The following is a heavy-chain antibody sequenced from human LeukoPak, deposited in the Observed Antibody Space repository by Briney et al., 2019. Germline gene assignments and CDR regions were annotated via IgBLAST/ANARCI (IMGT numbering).Heavy chain of an antibody. V-gene: IGHV4-59*01. CDR2: IYYSGST. CDR1: GGSISSYY. J-gene: IGHJ4*02. D-gene: IGHD3-3*01. Sequence: SEALSLTCTVSGGSISSYYWSWVRQPPGWGLEWIGYIYYSGSTNYTPSLKSRVTISVDTSKNQFSLKLSSVTAADTAVYYCALRDYDFWSGYYTEWGQGTLVTVSS. CDR3: ALRDYDFWSGYYTE.